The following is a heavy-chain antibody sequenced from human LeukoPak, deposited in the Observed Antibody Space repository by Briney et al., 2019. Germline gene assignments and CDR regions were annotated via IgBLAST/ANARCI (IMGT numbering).Heavy chain of an antibody. J-gene: IGHJ4*02. D-gene: IGHD1-26*01. CDR3: AVDKSWSFPL. CDR1: GFTFTTYW. V-gene: IGHV3-7*01. Sequence: GGSLRLSCAASGFTFTTYWMSWVRQAPGKGLEWVATIKPDGSEKYYVDSLKGRFTISRDNARNSVYLQMNSLRVEDTAVYHCAVDKSWSFPLWGQGTLVTVSS. CDR2: IKPDGSEK.